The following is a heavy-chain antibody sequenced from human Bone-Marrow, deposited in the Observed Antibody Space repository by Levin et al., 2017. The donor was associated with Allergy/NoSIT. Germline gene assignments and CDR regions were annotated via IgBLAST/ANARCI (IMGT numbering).Heavy chain of an antibody. CDR1: GFTFINAW. CDR3: NTRHYDSTGNEAFDI. V-gene: IGHV3-15*01. Sequence: GGSLRLSCVASGFTFINAWMTWVRQAPGKGLEWVGRIKSKAEGGTTDYGAPVNGRFTIWRDDSTYTLHLEMNSLTAEDTGVYYCNTRHYDSTGNEAFDIWGQGTMVTVSS. CDR2: IKSKAEGGTT. D-gene: IGHD3-22*01. J-gene: IGHJ3*02.